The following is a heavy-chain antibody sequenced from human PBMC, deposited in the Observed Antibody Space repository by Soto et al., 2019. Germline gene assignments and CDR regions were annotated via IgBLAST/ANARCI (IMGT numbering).Heavy chain of an antibody. CDR2: IYHSGST. J-gene: IGHJ4*02. CDR3: EGVDVGMVRGRKGGGRGYYFDD. CDR1: GGSISSSNW. D-gene: IGHD3-10*01. V-gene: IGHV4-4*02. Sequence: SETLSLTCAVSGGSISSSNWWSWVRQPPGKGLEWIGEIYHSGSTNYNPSLKSRVTISVDKSKNQFSLKLSSVTAADTAVYYCEGVDVGMVRGRKGGGRGYYFDDWGQGTLVTVSS.